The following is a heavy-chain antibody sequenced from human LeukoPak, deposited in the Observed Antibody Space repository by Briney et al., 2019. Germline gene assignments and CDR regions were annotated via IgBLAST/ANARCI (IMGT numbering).Heavy chain of an antibody. D-gene: IGHD3-22*01. Sequence: GGSLRLSCAASGFTFSSYSMNWVRQAPGKGLEWVSSISSSSSYIYYAVSVKGRFTISRDNAKNSLYLQMNSLRAEDTAVYYCARGPKTYYYDSSGYYALDYWGQGTLVTVSS. J-gene: IGHJ4*02. CDR2: ISSSSSYI. CDR3: ARGPKTYYYDSSGYYALDY. CDR1: GFTFSSYS. V-gene: IGHV3-21*01.